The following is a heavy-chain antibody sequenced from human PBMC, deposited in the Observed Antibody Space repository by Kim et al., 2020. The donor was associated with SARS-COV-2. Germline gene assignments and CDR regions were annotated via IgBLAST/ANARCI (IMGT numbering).Heavy chain of an antibody. D-gene: IGHD3-10*01. J-gene: IGHJ4*02. CDR2: INPNGGST. CDR3: ARSITLVRGRIPSYADPDY. V-gene: IGHV1-46*01. CDR1: GYTFTSHY. Sequence: ASVKVSCKASGYTFTSHYMHWVRQAPGQGLEWVGIINPNGGSTSYAPKFQGRVTMTRDTSTSTVYMELSSLRSEDTAVYYCARSITLVRGRIPSYADPDYWGQGTLVTVSS.